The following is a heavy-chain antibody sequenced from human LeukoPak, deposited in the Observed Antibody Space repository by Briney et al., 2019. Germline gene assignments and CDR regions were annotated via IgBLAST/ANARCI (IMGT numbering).Heavy chain of an antibody. CDR3: AKLVTHFDY. V-gene: IGHV3-23*01. J-gene: IGHJ4*02. CDR1: GFTFDDYT. CDR2: ISGSGGNT. D-gene: IGHD4-23*01. Sequence: PGGSLRLSCAASGFTFDDYTMHWVRQAPGKGLEWVSSISGSGGNTYYADSVKGRFTISRDNSKNTLYMQMNSLRAEDTAVYYCAKLVTHFDYWGQGTLVTVSS.